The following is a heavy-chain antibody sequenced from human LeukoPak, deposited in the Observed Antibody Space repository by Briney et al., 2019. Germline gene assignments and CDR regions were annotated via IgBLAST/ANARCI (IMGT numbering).Heavy chain of an antibody. Sequence: GGSLRLSCAASGFTFSYYWMHWVRQAPGRGLMWVSFVISDGSSTSYADSVKGRFTISRDNAKNTLYLQMNSLRAEDTAVYYCARGASDAFDIWGQGTMVTVSS. J-gene: IGHJ3*02. CDR3: ARGASDAFDI. D-gene: IGHD4/OR15-4a*01. CDR2: VISDGSST. CDR1: GFTFSYYW. V-gene: IGHV3-74*01.